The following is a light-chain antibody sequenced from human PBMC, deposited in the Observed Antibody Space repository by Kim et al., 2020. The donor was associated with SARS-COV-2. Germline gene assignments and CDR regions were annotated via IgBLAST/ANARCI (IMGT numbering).Light chain of an antibody. V-gene: IGLV2-18*02. J-gene: IGLJ1*01. Sequence: GVSVTVSCTGSSSDIGSYTRVSWYQQPPGTAPKLIIYEVIYRPSGVPDRFSASKSDITASLTISGLQAEDEADYYCASYTSSSTYVFGTGTKVTVL. CDR2: EVI. CDR1: SSDIGSYTR. CDR3: ASYTSSSTYV.